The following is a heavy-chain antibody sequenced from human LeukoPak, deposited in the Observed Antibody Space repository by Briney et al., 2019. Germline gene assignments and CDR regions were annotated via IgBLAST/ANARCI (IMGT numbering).Heavy chain of an antibody. V-gene: IGHV1-18*04. J-gene: IGHJ4*02. Sequence: ASVKVSCKASGYTFTGYHIHWVRQAPGQGLEWMGWINPKSGGTNYAQKLQGRVTMTTDTSTSTAYMELRSLRSDDTAVYYCARDRDAVWELLRRDLDYWGQGTLVTVSS. CDR2: INPKSGGT. D-gene: IGHD1-26*01. CDR1: GYTFTGYH. CDR3: ARDRDAVWELLRRDLDY.